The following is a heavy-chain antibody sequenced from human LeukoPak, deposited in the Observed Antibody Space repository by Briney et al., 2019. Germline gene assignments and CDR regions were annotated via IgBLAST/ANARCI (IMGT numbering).Heavy chain of an antibody. V-gene: IGHV4-34*01. Sequence: SETLSLTCAVYGGSFSGYYWSWIRQPPGKGLEWIGEINHSGSTNYNPSLESRVTISVDTSKNQFSLKLSSVTAADTAVYYCARGQPNYDYVWGSYRYSVGYFDYWGQGTLVTVSS. CDR1: GGSFSGYY. J-gene: IGHJ4*02. CDR3: ARGQPNYDYVWGSYRYSVGYFDY. CDR2: INHSGST. D-gene: IGHD3-16*02.